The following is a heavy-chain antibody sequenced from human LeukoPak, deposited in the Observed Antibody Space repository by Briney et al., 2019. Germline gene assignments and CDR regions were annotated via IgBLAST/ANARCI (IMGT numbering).Heavy chain of an antibody. CDR1: GFTFNNYA. CDR2: INHNGNVN. J-gene: IGHJ6*02. D-gene: IGHD3-16*01. Sequence: PGGSLRLSCAASGFTFNNYAMNWARQAPGKGLEWVASINHNGNVNYYVDPVKGRFTISRDNAKNSLYLQMSNLRAEDTAVYFCARGGGLDVWGQGAKVTVSS. V-gene: IGHV3-7*03. CDR3: ARGGGLDV.